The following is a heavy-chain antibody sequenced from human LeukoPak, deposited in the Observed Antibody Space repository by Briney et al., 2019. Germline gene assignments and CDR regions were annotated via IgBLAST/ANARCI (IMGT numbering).Heavy chain of an antibody. CDR3: ARHNY. CDR2: ISTSSSTR. CDR1: GFTFSSYS. J-gene: IGHJ4*02. Sequence: GGSLRLSCAASGFTFSSYSMNWARQAPGKGLEWVSYISTSSSTRYYADSVKGRFTVSRDNAKNSLYLQMSSLRDDDTALYYCARHNYWGQGTLVTVSS. V-gene: IGHV3-48*02.